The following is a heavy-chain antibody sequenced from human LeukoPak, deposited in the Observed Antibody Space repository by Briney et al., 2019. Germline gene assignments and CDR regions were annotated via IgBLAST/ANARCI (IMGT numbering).Heavy chain of an antibody. J-gene: IGHJ5*02. CDR2: INPSGGST. CDR3: AVVDTAWRYWFDP. Sequence: GASVKVSCKASGYTFTSYYMHWVRQAPGQGLEWMGIINPSGGSTSYAQKFQGRVTMTRDMSTSTVYMELSSLRSEDTAVYYCAVVDTAWRYWFDPWGQGTLVTVSS. CDR1: GYTFTSYY. V-gene: IGHV1-46*01. D-gene: IGHD5-18*01.